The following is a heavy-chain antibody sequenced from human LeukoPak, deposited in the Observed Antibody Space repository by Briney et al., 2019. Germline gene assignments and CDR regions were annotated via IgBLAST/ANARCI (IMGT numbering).Heavy chain of an antibody. D-gene: IGHD3-16*01. Sequence: HPGGSLRLSCAAPGFTFSSYWMHWVRQAPGKGLEWVANIKQDGSEKYYVDSVKGRFTISRDNAKNSLYLQMNSLRAEDTAVYYCARAFGGVKVGYFQHWGQGTLVTVSS. CDR1: GFTFSSYW. CDR3: ARAFGGVKVGYFQH. V-gene: IGHV3-7*01. CDR2: IKQDGSEK. J-gene: IGHJ1*01.